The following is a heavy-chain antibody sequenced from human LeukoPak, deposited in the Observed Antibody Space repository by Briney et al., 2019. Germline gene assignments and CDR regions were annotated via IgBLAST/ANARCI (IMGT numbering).Heavy chain of an antibody. D-gene: IGHD3-10*01. CDR2: ISSSSSYI. CDR3: ARSYYYGSGSYSNWFDP. J-gene: IGHJ5*02. Sequence: GGSLRLSCAASGFTFSSYSMNWVRQAPGKGLEWVSSISSSSSYIYYADSVKGRFTISRDNAKNSLYLQMNSLRAEDTAVYYCARSYYYGSGSYSNWFDPWGQGTLVTVSS. CDR1: GFTFSSYS. V-gene: IGHV3-21*01.